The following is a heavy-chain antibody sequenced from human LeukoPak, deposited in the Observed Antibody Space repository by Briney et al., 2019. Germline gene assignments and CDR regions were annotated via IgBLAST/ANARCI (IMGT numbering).Heavy chain of an antibody. D-gene: IGHD3-10*01. J-gene: IGHJ6*03. CDR1: GGSISSYY. CDR3: ARLIGQYGNYMDV. Sequence: PSETLSLTCTVSGGSISSYYWSWIRQPPGKGLEWIGYIYYSGSTNYNPSLKRRVTISVDTSKNQFSLKLRSVTAADTALYYCARLIGQYGNYMDVWGKGTTVTVSS. V-gene: IGHV4-59*08. CDR2: IYYSGST.